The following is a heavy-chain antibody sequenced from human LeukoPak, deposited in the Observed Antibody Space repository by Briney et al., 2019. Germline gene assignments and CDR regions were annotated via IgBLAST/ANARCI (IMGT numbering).Heavy chain of an antibody. CDR1: GFTVSSNY. CDR2: IYSGGST. J-gene: IGHJ4*02. CDR3: ARDRLHYDSLTGYPAD. D-gene: IGHD3-9*01. V-gene: IGHV3-66*01. Sequence: RLSCADSGFTVSSNYMRWVRQAPGKGLEWVSVIYSGGSTHYADSVKGRFTISRDNSKNTLYLQMNSLRAEDTAVYYCARDRLHYDSLTGYPADWGQGTLVTVSS.